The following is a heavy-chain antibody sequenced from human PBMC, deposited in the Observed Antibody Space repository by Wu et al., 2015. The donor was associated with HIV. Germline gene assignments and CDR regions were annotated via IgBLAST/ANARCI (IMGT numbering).Heavy chain of an antibody. Sequence: QVQLVQSGAEVKKPGASVKVSCKTSGYTFTSYDINWVRQATGQGLEWMGWMNPKSYNTGYAQKFQGRLTMTRDTSISTAYMELSSLRSEDTAVYYCARQXAYSTGWYVYDYWGQGTRGHRLL. CDR1: GYTFTSYD. CDR3: ARQXAYSTGWYVYDY. D-gene: IGHD6-19*01. CDR2: MNPKSYNT. J-gene: IGHJ4*02. V-gene: IGHV1-8*01.